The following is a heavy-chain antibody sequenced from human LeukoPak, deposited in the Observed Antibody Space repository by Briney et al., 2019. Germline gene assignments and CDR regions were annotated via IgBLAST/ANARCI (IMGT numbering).Heavy chain of an antibody. V-gene: IGHV1-69*04. J-gene: IGHJ6*02. Sequence: SVKVSCKSSGGTFSSYAISWVRQAPGQGLEWMGRIIPILGIANYAQKFQGRVTITADKSTSTAYMELSSLRSEDTAVYYCALRKRGYSGYDPMGVWGQGTTVTVSS. D-gene: IGHD5-12*01. CDR1: GGTFSSYA. CDR2: IIPILGIA. CDR3: ALRKRGYSGYDPMGV.